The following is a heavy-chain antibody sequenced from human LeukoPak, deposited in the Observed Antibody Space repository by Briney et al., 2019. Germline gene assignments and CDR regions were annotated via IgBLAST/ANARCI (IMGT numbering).Heavy chain of an antibody. Sequence: GGSLRLSCAASGFTFSSYALSWVRQAPGKGLEWVSAISGSGGSTYYADSVKGRFTISRDNSKNTLYLQMNSLRAEDTAVYYCAKAGSGSYYGMESHFDYWGQGTLVTVSS. CDR2: ISGSGGST. J-gene: IGHJ4*02. CDR3: AKAGSGSYYGMESHFDY. CDR1: GFTFSSYA. V-gene: IGHV3-23*01. D-gene: IGHD1-26*01.